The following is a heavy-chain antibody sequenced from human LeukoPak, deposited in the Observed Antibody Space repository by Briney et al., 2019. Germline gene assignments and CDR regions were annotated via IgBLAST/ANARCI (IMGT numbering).Heavy chain of an antibody. CDR1: GYTFTGYY. CDR2: INPNSGGT. Sequence: ASVKVSCKASGYTFTGYYMHWVRQAPGQGLEWMGWINPNSGGTNYAQKFQGRVTMTRDTSISTAYMELSRLRSDDTAVYYCARRGGTEAQGFDPWGQGTLVTVSS. J-gene: IGHJ5*02. V-gene: IGHV1-2*02. D-gene: IGHD1-1*01. CDR3: ARRGGTEAQGFDP.